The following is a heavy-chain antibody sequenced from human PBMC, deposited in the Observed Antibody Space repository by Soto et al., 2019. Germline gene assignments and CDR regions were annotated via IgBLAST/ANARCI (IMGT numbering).Heavy chain of an antibody. J-gene: IGHJ4*02. CDR3: ARSFGVAAAGPFDY. CDR2: INHSGST. D-gene: IGHD6-13*01. V-gene: IGHV4-34*01. CDR1: GGSFSGYY. Sequence: SETLFLTYAVYGGSFSGYYWTWIRQPPGTGLEWIGEINHSGSTNYNPSLKSRVTISVDTSNNQFSLKLTSVTAADTAVYYCARSFGVAAAGPFDYWGQGTLGTV.